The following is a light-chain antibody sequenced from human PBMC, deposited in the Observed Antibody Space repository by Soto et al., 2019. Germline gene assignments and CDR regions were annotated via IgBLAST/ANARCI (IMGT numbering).Light chain of an antibody. J-gene: IGKJ5*01. CDR1: QSVSSSF. CDR3: QQYGSSPRT. CDR2: GAS. Sequence: EIVLTQSTGTLSLSPGERATLSCRASQSVSSSFLAWYQQKVGQAPRLLIYGASSRATGIPDRFSGSGSGTDFTITISRLEPEDFAVYYCQQYGSSPRTFGQGTRLEIK. V-gene: IGKV3-20*01.